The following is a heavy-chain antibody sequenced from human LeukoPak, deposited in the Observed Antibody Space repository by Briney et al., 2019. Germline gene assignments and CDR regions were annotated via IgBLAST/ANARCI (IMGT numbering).Heavy chain of an antibody. CDR2: ISSSSSYI. J-gene: IGHJ5*02. CDR3: ARGKSTSCYHWFDP. CDR1: GFTFSSYS. D-gene: IGHD2-2*01. V-gene: IGHV3-21*01. Sequence: PGGSLRLSCAASGFTFSSYSMNWVRQAPGKGLEWVSSISSSSSYIYYADSVKGRFTISRDNAKNSLYLQMNSLRAEDTAVYYCARGKSTSCYHWFDPWGQGTLVTVSP.